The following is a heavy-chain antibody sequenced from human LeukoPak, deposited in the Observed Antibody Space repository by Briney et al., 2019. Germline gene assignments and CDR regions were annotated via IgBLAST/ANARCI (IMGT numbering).Heavy chain of an antibody. CDR2: INPNSGGT. Sequence: ASVKVSCKAPGYTFTGYYIHWVRQAPGQGLEWMGWINPNSGGTNYAQKFQGRVTMTRDTSISTAYMELSRLRSDDTAVYYCARLRFLESYGMDVWGQGTTVTVSS. CDR1: GYTFTGYY. CDR3: ARLRFLESYGMDV. J-gene: IGHJ6*02. D-gene: IGHD3-3*01. V-gene: IGHV1-2*02.